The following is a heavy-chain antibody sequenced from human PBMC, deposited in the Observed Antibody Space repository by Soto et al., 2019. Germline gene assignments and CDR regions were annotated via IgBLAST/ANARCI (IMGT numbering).Heavy chain of an antibody. V-gene: IGHV3-23*01. CDR2: ISGSGGST. CDR1: GFTFSSYA. D-gene: IGHD3-16*02. Sequence: GGSLRLSCAASGFTFSSYAMSWVRQAPGKGLEWVSAISGSGGSTYYADSVKGRFTISRDNSKNTLYLQMNSLRAEDTAVYYCAKSRKGGVIVIPFDYWGQGTLVTVSS. CDR3: AKSRKGGVIVIPFDY. J-gene: IGHJ4*02.